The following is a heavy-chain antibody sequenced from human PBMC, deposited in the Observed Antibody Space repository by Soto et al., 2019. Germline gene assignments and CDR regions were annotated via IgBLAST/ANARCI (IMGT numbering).Heavy chain of an antibody. V-gene: IGHV1-18*01. CDR3: ARGRYGDY. Sequence: QVHLVQSGAEVKKPGDSVKVSCKASGYTFTSYGITWVRQAPGQGLEWMGWISAHNGSTDYAQKLQGRVIVTRDTSTSTAYMELRSLISDDTAVYYCARGRYGDYWGQGALVTVSS. D-gene: IGHD1-1*01. J-gene: IGHJ4*02. CDR2: ISAHNGST. CDR1: GYTFTSYG.